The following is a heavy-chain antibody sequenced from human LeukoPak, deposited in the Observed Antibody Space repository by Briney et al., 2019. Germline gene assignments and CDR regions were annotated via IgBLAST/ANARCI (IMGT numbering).Heavy chain of an antibody. Sequence: SQTLSLTCTVSGGSISSGSYYWSWIRQPAGKGLEWIGRIYTSGSTNYNPSLKSRVTISVDTPKNQFSLKLSSVTAADTAVYYCARNDFWSGYLDYWGQGTLVTVSS. V-gene: IGHV4-61*02. CDR1: GGSISSGSYY. J-gene: IGHJ4*02. CDR3: ARNDFWSGYLDY. CDR2: IYTSGST. D-gene: IGHD3-3*01.